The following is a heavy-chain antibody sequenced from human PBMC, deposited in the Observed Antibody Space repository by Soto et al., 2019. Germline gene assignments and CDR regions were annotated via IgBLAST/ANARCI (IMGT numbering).Heavy chain of an antibody. J-gene: IGHJ2*01. Sequence: QVQLVESGGGVVQPGRSLRLSCAASGFTFSSYAMHWVRQAPGKGLEWVAVISYDGSNKYYADSVKGRFTISRDNSKNTLYLQMNSLRAEDTAVYYCARSYSRSWYFDLWGRGTLVTVSS. CDR1: GFTFSSYA. CDR2: ISYDGSNK. CDR3: ARSYSRSWYFDL. V-gene: IGHV3-30-3*01. D-gene: IGHD6-13*01.